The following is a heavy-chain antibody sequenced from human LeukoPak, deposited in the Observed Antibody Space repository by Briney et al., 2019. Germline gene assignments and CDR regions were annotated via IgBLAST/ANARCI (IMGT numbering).Heavy chain of an antibody. V-gene: IGHV3-30*02. CDR2: IQYDGSNK. J-gene: IGHJ6*03. CDR3: AKGGGSYPYYYYYMDV. D-gene: IGHD1-26*01. Sequence: GGSLRLSCAASGFTFSNYGMNWVRQAPGKGLEWVAFIQYDGSNKSYADSVKGRFTISRDNSKNTLYLQMNGLRAEDTAVYYCAKGGGSYPYYYYYMDVWGKGTTVTVSS. CDR1: GFTFSNYG.